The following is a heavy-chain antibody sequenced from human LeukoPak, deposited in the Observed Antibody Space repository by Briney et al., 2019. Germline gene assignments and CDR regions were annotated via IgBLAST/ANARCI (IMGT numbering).Heavy chain of an antibody. D-gene: IGHD3-22*01. V-gene: IGHV4-34*01. CDR1: GGSFSGYY. Sequence: SETLSLTCAVYGGSFSGYYWSWIRQPPGEGLEWIGEINHSGSTNYNPSLKSRVTISVDTSKNQFSLKLSSVTAADTAVYYCANGGVGYYYDSSGYYLEYWGQGTLVTVSS. CDR2: INHSGST. CDR3: ANGGVGYYYDSSGYYLEY. J-gene: IGHJ4*02.